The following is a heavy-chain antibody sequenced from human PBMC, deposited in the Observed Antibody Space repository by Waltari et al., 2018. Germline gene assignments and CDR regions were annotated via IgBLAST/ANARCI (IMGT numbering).Heavy chain of an antibody. CDR2: ISYDGSNK. CDR3: ASIVGATMGSLDY. D-gene: IGHD1-26*01. J-gene: IGHJ4*02. V-gene: IGHV3-30-3*01. Sequence: QVQLVESGGGVVQPGRSLRLSCAASGFTFSSYAMQWVRRAPGKGLEWVAVISYDGSNKYYADSVKGRFTISRDNSKNTLYLQMNSLRAEDTAVYYCASIVGATMGSLDYWGQGTLVTVSS. CDR1: GFTFSSYA.